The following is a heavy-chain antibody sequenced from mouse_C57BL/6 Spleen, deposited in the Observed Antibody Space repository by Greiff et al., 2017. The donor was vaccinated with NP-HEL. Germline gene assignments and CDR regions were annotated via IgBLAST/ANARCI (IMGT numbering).Heavy chain of an antibody. CDR1: GYTFTSYW. V-gene: IGHV1-50*01. J-gene: IGHJ2*01. Sequence: VQLQQPGAELVKPGASVKLSCKASGYTFTSYWMQWVKQRPGQGLEWIGEIDPSDSYTNYNQKFKGKATLTVDTSSRTAYMQLSSLTSEDAAVYYWARSNYYGSSYPFDYWGQGTTLTVSS. D-gene: IGHD1-1*01. CDR2: IDPSDSYT. CDR3: ARSNYYGSSYPFDY.